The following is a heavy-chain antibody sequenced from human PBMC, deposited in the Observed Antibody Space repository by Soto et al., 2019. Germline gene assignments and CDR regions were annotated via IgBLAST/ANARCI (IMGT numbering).Heavy chain of an antibody. J-gene: IGHJ6*03. CDR1: GYSFTSYW. D-gene: IGHD3-3*01. Sequence: GESLKISCKGSGYSFTSYWIGWVRQMPGKGLEWMGIIYPGDSDTRYSPSFQGQVTISADKSISTAYLQWSSLKASDTAMYYCARHLTLYDFWSGYAKGDYYHYMDVWGKGTTVTVSS. CDR2: IYPGDSDT. CDR3: ARHLTLYDFWSGYAKGDYYHYMDV. V-gene: IGHV5-51*01.